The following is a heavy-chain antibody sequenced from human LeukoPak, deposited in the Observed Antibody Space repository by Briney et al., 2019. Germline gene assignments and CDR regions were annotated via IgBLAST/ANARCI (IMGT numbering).Heavy chain of an antibody. CDR2: ISSNGGST. CDR1: GFTFSSYA. Sequence: GESLRLSCAASGFTFSSYAMHWVRQAPGKGLEYVSAISSNGGSTYYANSVKGRFTISRDNSKNTLYLQMGSLRAEDMAVYYCARARRPYYYDSSGYYVLDYWGQGTLITVSS. D-gene: IGHD3-22*01. V-gene: IGHV3-64*01. CDR3: ARARRPYYYDSSGYYVLDY. J-gene: IGHJ4*02.